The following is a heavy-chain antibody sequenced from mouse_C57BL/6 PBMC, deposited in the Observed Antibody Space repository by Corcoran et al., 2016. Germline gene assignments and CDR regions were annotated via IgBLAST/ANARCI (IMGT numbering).Heavy chain of an antibody. J-gene: IGHJ1*03. V-gene: IGHV1-80*01. Sequence: QVQLQQSGAELVKPGASVKISCKASGYAFSSYWMNWVKQRPGKGLEWIGQIYPGDGDTNYNGKFKGKATLTADKSSSTAYMQLSSLTSEDSAVYFCARQANWDEYFDVWGTGTTVTVSS. CDR3: ARQANWDEYFDV. CDR1: GYAFSSYW. D-gene: IGHD4-1*01. CDR2: IYPGDGDT.